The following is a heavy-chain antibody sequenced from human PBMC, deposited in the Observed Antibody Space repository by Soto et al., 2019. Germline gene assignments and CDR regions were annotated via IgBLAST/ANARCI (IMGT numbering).Heavy chain of an antibody. CDR3: VRENTGLRQWFDP. J-gene: IGHJ5*02. CDR1: GGSISSCY. Sequence: SETLSLTCTVSGGSISSCYWNWIRQPAGEGLEWIGHIYASGSTNYNPSLKSRVTMSVDTSKNQFSLKLSSVTAADTAVYYCVRENTGLRQWFDPWGQGTLVTVSS. D-gene: IGHD3-16*01. V-gene: IGHV4-4*07. CDR2: IYASGST.